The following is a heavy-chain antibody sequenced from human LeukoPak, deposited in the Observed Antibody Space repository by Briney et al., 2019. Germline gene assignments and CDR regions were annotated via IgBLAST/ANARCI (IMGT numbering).Heavy chain of an antibody. CDR3: ASGPAGYSSSWTYWYFDL. D-gene: IGHD6-13*01. CDR2: IYYSGST. V-gene: IGHV4-39*07. Sequence: SETLSLTCTVSGGSISSSSYYWGWIRQPPEKGLEWIGGIYYSGSTYYNPSLKSRVTISVDTPKNQFSLKLSSVTAADTAVYYCASGPAGYSSSWTYWYFDLWGRGTLVTVSS. J-gene: IGHJ2*01. CDR1: GGSISSSSYY.